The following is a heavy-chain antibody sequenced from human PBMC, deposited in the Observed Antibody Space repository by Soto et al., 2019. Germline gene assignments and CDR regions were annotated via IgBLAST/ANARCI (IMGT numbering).Heavy chain of an antibody. J-gene: IGHJ4*02. D-gene: IGHD3-10*01. CDR1: GYTLTELS. CDR2: FDPEDGET. V-gene: IGHV1-24*01. CDR3: ARSRGMVRGADTPGSMPGFPY. Sequence: ASVKVSCKVSGYTLTELSMHWVRQAPGKGLEWMGGFDPEDGETIYAQKFQGRVTMTEDTSTDTAYMELSSLRSEDTAVYYCARSRGMVRGADTPGSMPGFPYWGQGTQVTVSS.